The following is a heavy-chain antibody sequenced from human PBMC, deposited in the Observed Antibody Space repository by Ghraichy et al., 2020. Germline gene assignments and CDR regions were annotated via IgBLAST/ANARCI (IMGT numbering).Heavy chain of an antibody. J-gene: IGHJ2*01. CDR2: ISGGGGST. CDR3: AKSGSSGWYWYFDL. CDR1: GFTFSSYA. D-gene: IGHD6-19*01. Sequence: GGSLRLSCAASGFTFSSYAMSWVRQAPGKGLEWVSAISGGGGSTYYADSVKGRFTISRDNSKNTLYLQMNSLRAEDAALYYCAKSGSSGWYWYFDLWGRGTLVTFSS. V-gene: IGHV3-23*01.